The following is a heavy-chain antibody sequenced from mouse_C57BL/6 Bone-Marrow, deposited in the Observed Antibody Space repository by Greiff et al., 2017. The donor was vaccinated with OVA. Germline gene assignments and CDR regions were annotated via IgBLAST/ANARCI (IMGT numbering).Heavy chain of an antibody. CDR3: GSAVFAY. J-gene: IGHJ3*01. V-gene: IGHV1-50*01. Sequence: QVQLQQPGAELVKPGASVKLSCKASGYTFTSYWMQWVKQRPGQGLEWIGEIDPSDSYTNYNHKFKGKATLTVDTSTSTAYMQLSSLSSEDSAVYYCGSAVFAYWGQGTLVTVSA. CDR1: GYTFTSYW. CDR2: IDPSDSYT.